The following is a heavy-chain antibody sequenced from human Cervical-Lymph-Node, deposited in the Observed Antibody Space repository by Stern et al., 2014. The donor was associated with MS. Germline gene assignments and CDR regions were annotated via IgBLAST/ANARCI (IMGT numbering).Heavy chain of an antibody. CDR2: IVVGSGNT. CDR3: AAPPYSSSWFDDAFDI. J-gene: IGHJ3*02. Sequence: QLVESGPEVKKPGTSVKVSCKASGFTFTSSAVQWGRQARGQRLEWIGWIVVGSGNTNYAQKFQERVTITRDMSTSTAYMELSSLRSEDTAVYYCAAPPYSSSWFDDAFDIWGQGTMVTVSS. CDR1: GFTFTSSA. V-gene: IGHV1-58*01. D-gene: IGHD6-13*01.